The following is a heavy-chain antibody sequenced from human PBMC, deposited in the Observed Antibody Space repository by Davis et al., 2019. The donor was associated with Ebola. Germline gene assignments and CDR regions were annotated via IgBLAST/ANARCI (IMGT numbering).Heavy chain of an antibody. CDR1: GFTFSNAW. CDR3: TFYGDYAGY. D-gene: IGHD4-17*01. J-gene: IGHJ4*02. V-gene: IGHV3-15*01. Sequence: GESLKISCAASGFTFSNAWMSWVRQAPGKGLEWVGRFKSKTDGGTTDYAAPVKGRFTISRDDSKNTLYLQMNSLKTEDTAVYYCTFYGDYAGYWGQGTLVTVSS. CDR2: FKSKTDGGTT.